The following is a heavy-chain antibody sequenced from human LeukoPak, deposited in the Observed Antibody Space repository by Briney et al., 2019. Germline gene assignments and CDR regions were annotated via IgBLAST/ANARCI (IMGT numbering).Heavy chain of an antibody. Sequence: SSQTLSLTCTVSGGSISSGGYYWSWIRQHPGKGLEWIGYIYYSGSTYYNPSLKSRVTISVDTSKNQFSLKLSSVTAADTAVYYCARTWRHRKGYCSSTSCLSIRSSSSPPQNWGQGTLVTVSS. CDR2: IYYSGST. D-gene: IGHD2-2*01. J-gene: IGHJ4*02. CDR1: GGSISSGGYY. V-gene: IGHV4-31*03. CDR3: ARTWRHRKGYCSSTSCLSIRSSSSPPQN.